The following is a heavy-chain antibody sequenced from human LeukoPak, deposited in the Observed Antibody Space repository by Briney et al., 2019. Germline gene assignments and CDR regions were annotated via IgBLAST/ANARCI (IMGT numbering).Heavy chain of an antibody. CDR1: GYTFTGYY. D-gene: IGHD6-19*01. CDR3: ARGTQQWLPFDY. V-gene: IGHV1-2*06. CDR2: VSPKSDT. Sequence: ASVKVSCKASGYTFTGYYMHWVRQAPGQGLEWMGRVSPKSDTNCAQKFQGRVTMTRDASMNTAYMELSSLTSDDTAVYYCARGTQQWLPFDYWDQGTLVTVSS. J-gene: IGHJ4*02.